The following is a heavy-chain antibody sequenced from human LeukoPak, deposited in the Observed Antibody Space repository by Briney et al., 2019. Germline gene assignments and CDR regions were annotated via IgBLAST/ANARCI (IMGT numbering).Heavy chain of an antibody. V-gene: IGHV3-30*18. J-gene: IGHJ6*02. D-gene: IGHD2-21*01. CDR1: GFTFSSYA. CDR3: AKDLALGSIVVVPGYYYYGMDV. Sequence: PGGSLRLSCAASGFTFSSYAMNWVRQAPGKGLEWVAVISYDGSNKYYADSVKGRFTISRDNSKNTLYLQMNSLRAEDTAVYYCAKDLALGSIVVVPGYYYYGMDVWGQGTTVTVSS. CDR2: ISYDGSNK.